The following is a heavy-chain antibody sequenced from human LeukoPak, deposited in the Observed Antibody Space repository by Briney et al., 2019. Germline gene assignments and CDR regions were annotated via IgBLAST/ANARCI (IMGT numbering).Heavy chain of an antibody. D-gene: IGHD4-11*01. CDR1: GGTFSSYT. Sequence: SVKVSCKASGGTFSSYTISWVRQAPGQGLEWMGRIIPILGIANYAQKFQGRVTIIADKSTSTAYMELSSLRSEDTAVYYCARLGDYSNYGFDYWGQGTLVTVSS. V-gene: IGHV1-69*02. J-gene: IGHJ4*02. CDR3: ARLGDYSNYGFDY. CDR2: IIPILGIA.